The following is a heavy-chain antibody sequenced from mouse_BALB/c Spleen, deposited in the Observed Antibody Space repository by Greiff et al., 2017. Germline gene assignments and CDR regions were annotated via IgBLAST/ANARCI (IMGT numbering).Heavy chain of an antibody. CDR2: IWAGGST. V-gene: IGHV2-9*02. CDR1: GFSLTSYG. Sequence: VMLVESGPGLVAPSQSLSITCTVSGFSLTSYGVHWVRQPPGKGLEWLGVIWAGGSTNYNSALMSRLSISKDNSKSQVFLKMNSLQTDDTAMYYCARGGGDGYSSWFAYWGQGTLVTVSA. J-gene: IGHJ3*01. CDR3: ARGGGDGYSSWFAY. D-gene: IGHD2-3*01.